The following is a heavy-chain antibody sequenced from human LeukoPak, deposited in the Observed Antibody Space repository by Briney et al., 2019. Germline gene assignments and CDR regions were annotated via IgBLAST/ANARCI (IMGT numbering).Heavy chain of an antibody. D-gene: IGHD3/OR15-3a*01. Sequence: PGGSLRLSCAASGFTFSTYWMSWFRQAPGKGLEWVTNIHQDGNEKYYMDSVKGRFTISRDNAKNSLYLQMNSLRVEDTAVYYCARGDDFSGDYWGQGTLVTVSS. J-gene: IGHJ4*02. V-gene: IGHV3-7*04. CDR2: IHQDGNEK. CDR1: GFTFSTYW. CDR3: ARGDDFSGDY.